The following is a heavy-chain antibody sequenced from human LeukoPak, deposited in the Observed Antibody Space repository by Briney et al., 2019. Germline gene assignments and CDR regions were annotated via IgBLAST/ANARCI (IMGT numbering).Heavy chain of an antibody. Sequence: SETLSLTCTVSGGSISSSDSYWGWIRQPPGRGLEWIGIIYYTGSTYYNPSLKSRVTISVDTSKNQFSLKLSSVTAADTAVYYCARERGGNYGVDNWFDPWGQGTLVTVSS. D-gene: IGHD1-7*01. CDR2: IYYTGST. V-gene: IGHV4-39*07. J-gene: IGHJ5*02. CDR3: ARERGGNYGVDNWFDP. CDR1: GGSISSSDSY.